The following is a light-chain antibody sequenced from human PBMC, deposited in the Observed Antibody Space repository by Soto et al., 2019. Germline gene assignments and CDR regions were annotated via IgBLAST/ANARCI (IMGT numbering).Light chain of an antibody. Sequence: VVTQSPDSLAVSLGETPTIDCKTSQSVFYSSNNKNYRNWLQQKPGQPPRLLISWASIRESGVPDRFSGGGFGTDFTLTITNVQAEDVAVYYCQQYFNTHPYTFGQGTKLEIK. CDR3: QQYFNTHPYT. V-gene: IGKV4-1*01. CDR2: WAS. CDR1: QSVFYSSNNKNY. J-gene: IGKJ2*01.